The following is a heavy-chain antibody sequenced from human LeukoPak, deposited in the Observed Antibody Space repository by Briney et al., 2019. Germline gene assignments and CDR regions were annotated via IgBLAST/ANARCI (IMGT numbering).Heavy chain of an antibody. CDR3: ARYNGDLTGGFDY. CDR2: INPAGGST. Sequence: VASAKVSCKASGYTFTDYYIHWVRQAPGQGLEWMGIINPAGGSTGYAQKFQGRVTMTRDTSTSTFYMELSSLRSEDTAVYYCARYNGDLTGGFDYWGQGTLVTVSS. J-gene: IGHJ4*02. CDR1: GYTFTDYY. D-gene: IGHD4-17*01. V-gene: IGHV1-46*01.